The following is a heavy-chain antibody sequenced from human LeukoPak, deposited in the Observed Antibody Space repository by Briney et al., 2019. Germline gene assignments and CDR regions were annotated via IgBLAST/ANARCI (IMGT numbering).Heavy chain of an antibody. D-gene: IGHD3-3*01. CDR3: AREPKDYDFWSGETADFDY. J-gene: IGHJ4*02. Sequence: ASVKVSCKASGGTFSSYAISWVRQAPGQGLEWMGWISAYNGNTTYAQKLQGRVTMTTDTSTSTAYMELRSLRSDDTAVYYCAREPKDYDFWSGETADFDYWGQGTLVTVSS. V-gene: IGHV1-18*01. CDR1: GGTFSSYA. CDR2: ISAYNGNT.